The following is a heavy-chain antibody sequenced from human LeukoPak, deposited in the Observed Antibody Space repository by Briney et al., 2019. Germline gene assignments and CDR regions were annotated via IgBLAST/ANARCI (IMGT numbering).Heavy chain of an antibody. CDR2: ISSSRNVI. J-gene: IGHJ6*02. Sequence: GGSLRLSCAASRFTFSSYSMNWVRQAPGKGLEWVSHISSSRNVIYYADSVRGRFTISRDNAKNSLYLQMNSLRAEDTAVYYCARGAGDSSLDYYSGMDVWGQGTTITVSS. CDR3: ARGAGDSSLDYYSGMDV. D-gene: IGHD2-21*02. V-gene: IGHV3-48*04. CDR1: RFTFSSYS.